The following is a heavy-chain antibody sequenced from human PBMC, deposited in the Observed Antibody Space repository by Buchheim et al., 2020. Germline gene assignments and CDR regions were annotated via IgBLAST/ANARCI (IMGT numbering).Heavy chain of an antibody. Sequence: EVQLVESGGGLVQPGGSLRLSCAASGFMFSSYWMNWVRQAPGKGLDWVANIKQDGSEKYYVDSVKGRFTISRDNAKNSLYLQMNSLRDEDTAVYYCARGSSYFIYWGQGTL. CDR2: IKQDGSEK. CDR3: ARGSSYFIY. J-gene: IGHJ4*02. CDR1: GFMFSSYW. D-gene: IGHD6-13*01. V-gene: IGHV3-7*04.